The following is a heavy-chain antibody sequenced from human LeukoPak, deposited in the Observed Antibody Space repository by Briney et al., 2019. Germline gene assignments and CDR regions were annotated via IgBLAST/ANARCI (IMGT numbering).Heavy chain of an antibody. V-gene: IGHV3-30-3*01. CDR3: ARASTVPMTYYYDSSGYPSDY. Sequence: GALRLSRAASGFTFTSYSMNWVRQAPGKGLEWVAVISYDGSNKYYADSVKGRFTISRDNSKNTLYLQMNSLRAEDTAVYYCARASTVPMTYYYDSSGYPSDYWGQGTLVTVSS. D-gene: IGHD3-22*01. J-gene: IGHJ4*02. CDR1: GFTFTSYS. CDR2: ISYDGSNK.